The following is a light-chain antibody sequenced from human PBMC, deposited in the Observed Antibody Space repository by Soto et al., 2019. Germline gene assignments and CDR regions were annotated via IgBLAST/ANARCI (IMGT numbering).Light chain of an antibody. J-gene: IGLJ1*01. CDR1: SSDVGYYNR. CDR3: SFYTSSTFYV. V-gene: IGLV2-18*01. Sequence: QSALTQPPSVSGSPGQSVTISCTGTSSDVGYYNRVSWYQHPPGTAPKLLIYEVSNRPSGVPDRFSGSKLGNTASLTISGLQDEVEADYDCSFYTSSTFYVFGTGTKLTVL. CDR2: EVS.